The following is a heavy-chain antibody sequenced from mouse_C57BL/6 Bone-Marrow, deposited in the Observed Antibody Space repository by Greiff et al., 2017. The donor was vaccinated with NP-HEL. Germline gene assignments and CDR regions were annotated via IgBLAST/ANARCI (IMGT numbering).Heavy chain of an antibody. D-gene: IGHD1-1*01. CDR2: FYPGSGSI. Sequence: QVQLQQSGAELVKPGASVKLSCKASGYTFTEYTIHWVKQRSGQGLEWIGWFYPGSGSIKYNEKFKDKATLTADKSSSTVYMELSRLTSEVSAVYFCARREEPGYGSSYYFDYWGQGTTLTVSS. V-gene: IGHV1-62-2*01. J-gene: IGHJ2*01. CDR3: ARREEPGYGSSYYFDY. CDR1: GYTFTEYT.